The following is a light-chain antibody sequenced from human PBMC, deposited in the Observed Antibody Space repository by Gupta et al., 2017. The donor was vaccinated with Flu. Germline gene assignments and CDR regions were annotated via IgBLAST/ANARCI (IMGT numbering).Light chain of an antibody. V-gene: IGKV4-1*01. CDR3: QQDDSTPLT. J-gene: IGKJ1*01. CDR1: QSVLYSSNNKNY. Sequence: DIVMTQSPDSLAVSLGERATINCKSSQSVLYSSNNKNYLAWYQQKPGQPPKLLIYWASTRESGVPDRFSGSGSGTDFTLTISSLQAEAVAVYYCQQDDSTPLTFGQGTKVEIK. CDR2: WAS.